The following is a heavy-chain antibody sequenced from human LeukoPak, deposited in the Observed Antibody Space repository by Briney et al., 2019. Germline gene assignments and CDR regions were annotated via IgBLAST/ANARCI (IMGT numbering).Heavy chain of an antibody. CDR3: ARVALRPIDYSNPEFDP. V-gene: IGHV3-48*01. CDR1: GFTFSSYS. CDR2: ITSDSTTM. J-gene: IGHJ5*02. Sequence: PGGSLRLSCAASGFTFSSYSMNWVRQAPGQGLEWVSYITSDSTTMFYADSVKGRFTAPRDNAENSMYLQMNSLRAEDTAVYYCARVALRPIDYSNPEFDPWGQGTLVTVSS. D-gene: IGHD4-11*01.